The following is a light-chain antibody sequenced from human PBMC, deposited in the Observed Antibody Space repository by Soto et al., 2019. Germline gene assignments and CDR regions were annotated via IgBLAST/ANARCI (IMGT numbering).Light chain of an antibody. Sequence: EIVWTQSPATLSLSPGERATLSCRASQSVSSYLAWYQQKPGQAPRLLIYDASNRATGIPARFSGSGSGTYFTLTISSLEPEDFAVYYCQQRSNWPITFGQGTRLEIK. CDR2: DAS. J-gene: IGKJ5*01. CDR3: QQRSNWPIT. V-gene: IGKV3-11*01. CDR1: QSVSSY.